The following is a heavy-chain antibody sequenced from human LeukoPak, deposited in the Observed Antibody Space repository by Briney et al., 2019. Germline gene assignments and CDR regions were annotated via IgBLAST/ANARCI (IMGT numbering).Heavy chain of an antibody. CDR1: GFTFSSYS. CDR3: ARERPRGDYGLSLFDY. CDR2: ISSSSSTI. Sequence: PGGSLRLSCAASGFTFSSYSMNWVRQAPGKGLEWVSYISSSSSTIYYADSVKGRFTISRDNAKNSLYLQMNSLRAEDTAVYYCARERPRGDYGLSLFDYWGQGTLVTVSS. J-gene: IGHJ4*02. D-gene: IGHD4-17*01. V-gene: IGHV3-48*04.